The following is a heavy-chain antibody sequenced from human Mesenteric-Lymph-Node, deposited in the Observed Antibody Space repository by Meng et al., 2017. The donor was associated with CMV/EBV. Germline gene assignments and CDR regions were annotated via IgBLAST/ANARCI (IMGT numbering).Heavy chain of an antibody. CDR2: ISGSGGST. CDR1: GFTFSSYA. V-gene: IGHV3-23*01. J-gene: IGHJ4*02. Sequence: GGSLRLSCAASGFTFSSYAMTWVRQAPGKGLEWVSDISGSGGSTHYADSVKGRFTISRDNSKNTLYLQMDSLRAEDTAVYYCAKSRSSSTSCYNYWGQGTLVTVSS. D-gene: IGHD2-2*02. CDR3: AKSRSSSTSCYNY.